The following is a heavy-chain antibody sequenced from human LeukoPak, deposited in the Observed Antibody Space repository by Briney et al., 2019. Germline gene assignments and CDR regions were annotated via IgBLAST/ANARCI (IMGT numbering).Heavy chain of an antibody. CDR3: ARDWKTTSFDQ. J-gene: IGHJ4*02. CDR2: IWFDDMKK. D-gene: IGHD1-1*01. V-gene: IGHV3-33*01. Sequence: PRTSPRLSCQASGFTFSDFGIHWFRQAPGKGLEWVAIIWFDDMKKYYAESVKGRFTISRDDSTNTVYLQMNSLRDEDTAVYYCARDWKTTSFDQWGQGTLVTVSS. CDR1: GFTFSDFG.